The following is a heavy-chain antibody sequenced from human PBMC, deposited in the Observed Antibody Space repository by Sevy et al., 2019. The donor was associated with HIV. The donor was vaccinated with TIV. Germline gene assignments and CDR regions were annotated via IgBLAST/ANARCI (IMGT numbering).Heavy chain of an antibody. Sequence: GGSLRLSCAASGFTFSGSAMHWVRQASGKGLEWVGRIRSKANSYTTAYAASVKGRFTISRDDSKNTAYLQMNSLKTEDTAVYYCNAAAGFDYWGQGTLVTVSS. CDR1: GFTFSGSA. V-gene: IGHV3-73*01. J-gene: IGHJ4*02. CDR2: IRSKANSYTT. D-gene: IGHD6-13*01. CDR3: NAAAGFDY.